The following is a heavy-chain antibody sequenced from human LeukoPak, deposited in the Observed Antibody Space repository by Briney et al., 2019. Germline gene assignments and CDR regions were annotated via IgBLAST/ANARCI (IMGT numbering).Heavy chain of an antibody. D-gene: IGHD2-2*01. J-gene: IGHJ6*02. CDR1: GYSFTSYW. Sequence: GESLKISCKGSGYSFTSYWIGWVRQMPGKGLEWMGIIYPGDSDTRYSPSFQGQVTISADKSISTAYLQWSSLKASDTAMYYCARLPPAMHYYYYGMDVWGQGTTVTVSS. CDR3: ARLPPAMHYYYYGMDV. V-gene: IGHV5-51*01. CDR2: IYPGDSDT.